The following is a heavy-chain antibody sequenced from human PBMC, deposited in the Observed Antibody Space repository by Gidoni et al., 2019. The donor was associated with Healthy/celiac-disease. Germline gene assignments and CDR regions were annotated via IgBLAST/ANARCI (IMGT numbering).Heavy chain of an antibody. V-gene: IGHV4-4*07. Sequence: QVQLQESGPGLVTPSETLSLTCPVSGGPISSYYWSWIRQPAGKGLEWIGRIYTSGSTNYNPSLKSRVTMSVDTSKNQFSLKLSSVTAADTAVYYCARGPGIAAAGTNPSYYFDYWGQGTLVTVSS. CDR1: GGPISSYY. D-gene: IGHD6-13*01. CDR2: IYTSGST. J-gene: IGHJ4*02. CDR3: ARGPGIAAAGTNPSYYFDY.